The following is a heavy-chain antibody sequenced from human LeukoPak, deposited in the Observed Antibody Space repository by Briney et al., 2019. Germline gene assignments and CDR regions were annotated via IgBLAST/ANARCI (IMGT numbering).Heavy chain of an antibody. Sequence: SETLSLTCTVSGGSISSGDYYWSWIRQPPGKGLEWIGYIYYSGCTYYNPSLKSRVSISVDTSKNQFSLKLSSVTAADTAVYYCARDLVAGDAFDIWGQGTMVTVSS. CDR2: IYYSGCT. CDR1: GGSISSGDYY. D-gene: IGHD5-12*01. J-gene: IGHJ3*02. V-gene: IGHV4-30-4*08. CDR3: ARDLVAGDAFDI.